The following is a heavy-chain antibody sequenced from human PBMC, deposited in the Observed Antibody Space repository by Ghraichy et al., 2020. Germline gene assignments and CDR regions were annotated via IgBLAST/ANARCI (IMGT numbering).Heavy chain of an antibody. D-gene: IGHD1-26*01. CDR3: ARRRELHYFDY. CDR1: GGSISSSSYY. V-gene: IGHV4-39*01. CDR2: IYYSGST. J-gene: IGHJ4*02. Sequence: SETLSLTCTVSGGSISSSSYYWGWIRQPPGKGLEWIGSIYYSGSTYYNPSLKSRVTISVDTSKNQFSLKLSSVTAADTAVYYCARRRELHYFDYWGQGTLVTVSS.